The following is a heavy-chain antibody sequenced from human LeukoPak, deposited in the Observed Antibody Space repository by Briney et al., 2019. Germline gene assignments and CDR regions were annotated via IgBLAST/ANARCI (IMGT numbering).Heavy chain of an antibody. J-gene: IGHJ4*02. Sequence: PSETLSLTCTVSGGSITRDYWSRIRQPPGKGPEWLGYMYSSGSTNYNPSLKSRVIISVDTSKNQFSLKLSSVTAADTAVYYCAGDYNGSGNYFKHWGQGTLVTVSS. CDR2: MYSSGST. V-gene: IGHV4-59*01. CDR1: GGSITRDY. CDR3: AGDYNGSGNYFKH. D-gene: IGHD3-10*01.